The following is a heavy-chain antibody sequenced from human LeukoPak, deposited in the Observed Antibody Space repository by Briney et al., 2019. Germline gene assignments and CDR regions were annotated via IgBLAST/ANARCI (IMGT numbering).Heavy chain of an antibody. CDR1: GGSISSYY. V-gene: IGHV4-59*01. CDR2: IYYSGST. CDR3: ARDLYHLYVGGRDAFDI. J-gene: IGHJ3*02. D-gene: IGHD2-2*02. Sequence: SETLSLTCTVSGGSISSYYWSWIRQPPGKGLEWIGYIYYSGSTNYNPSLKSRVTISVDTSKNQFSLKLSSVTAADTAVYYCARDLYHLYVGGRDAFDIWGQGTMVTVSS.